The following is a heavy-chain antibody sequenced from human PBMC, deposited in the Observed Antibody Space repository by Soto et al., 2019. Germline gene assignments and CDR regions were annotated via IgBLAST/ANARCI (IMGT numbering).Heavy chain of an antibody. V-gene: IGHV2-5*02. CDR3: AHRPNCWSTSCFYFDY. Sequence: QITLKESGPTLVKPTQTLTLTCTFSGFSLSTSGVGVGWVRQPPGKALEWLAVVYWDGEKRYSPSLKSRLTITKDTSKNQVVLTMTNVDPVDTATYYCAHRPNCWSTSCFYFDYWGQGILVTVSS. CDR1: GFSLSTSGVG. CDR2: VYWDGEK. D-gene: IGHD2-2*01. J-gene: IGHJ4*02.